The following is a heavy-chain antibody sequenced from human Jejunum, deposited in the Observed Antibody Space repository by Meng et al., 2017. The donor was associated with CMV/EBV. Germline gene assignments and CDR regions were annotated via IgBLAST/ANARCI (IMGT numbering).Heavy chain of an antibody. V-gene: IGHV3-9*01. CDR3: AKDKGRNYYYGMDV. CDR2: ISWNSGRI. J-gene: IGHJ6*02. CDR1: GFTFDDYA. Sequence: SGFTFDDYAMHWVRQAPGKGLEWVSGISWNSGRIGYADSVKGRFTISRDNAKNSLYLQMNSLRAEDTALYYCAKDKGRNYYYGMDVWGQGTTVTV.